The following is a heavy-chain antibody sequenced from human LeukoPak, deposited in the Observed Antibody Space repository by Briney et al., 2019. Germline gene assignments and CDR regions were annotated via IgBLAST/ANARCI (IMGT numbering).Heavy chain of an antibody. CDR2: IYYSGST. CDR1: GGSISSGGYY. V-gene: IGHV4-31*03. Sequence: SQTLSLTCTVSGGSISSGGYYWSWVRQHPGRGLEWIGYIYYSGSTYYNPSLKSRVTISVKTSKNQFSLKLSSVTAADTAVYYCARMYYDFWSGYLDYWGQGTLVTVSS. D-gene: IGHD3-3*01. J-gene: IGHJ4*02. CDR3: ARMYYDFWSGYLDY.